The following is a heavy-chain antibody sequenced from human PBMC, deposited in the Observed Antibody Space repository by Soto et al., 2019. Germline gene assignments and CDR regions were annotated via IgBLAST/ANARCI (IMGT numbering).Heavy chain of an antibody. CDR3: ARWLRVDGYDEGVDY. CDR2: IDPSDSYT. V-gene: IGHV5-10-1*01. J-gene: IGHJ4*02. D-gene: IGHD5-12*01. Sequence: GESLKISCKGSGYSFTSYWISWVRQMPGKGLEWMGRIDPSDSYTNYSPSFKGHVTISADKSISTAYLQWSSLKASDTAMYYCARWLRVDGYDEGVDYWGQGTLVTVSS. CDR1: GYSFTSYW.